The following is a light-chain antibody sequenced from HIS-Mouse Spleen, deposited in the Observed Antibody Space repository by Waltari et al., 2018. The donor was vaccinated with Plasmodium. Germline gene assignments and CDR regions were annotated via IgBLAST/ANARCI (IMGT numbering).Light chain of an antibody. CDR3: QVWDSSTV. CDR1: NIGSKN. Sequence: SYELTQPLSVSVALGQTARITCGGNNIGSKNVHWYQQKPGQAPVLVIYRDSNRPSGIPERCSGSNSGNTATLTISRAQAVDEADYYCQVWDSSTVFGGGTKLTVL. CDR2: RDS. J-gene: IGLJ3*02. V-gene: IGLV3-9*01.